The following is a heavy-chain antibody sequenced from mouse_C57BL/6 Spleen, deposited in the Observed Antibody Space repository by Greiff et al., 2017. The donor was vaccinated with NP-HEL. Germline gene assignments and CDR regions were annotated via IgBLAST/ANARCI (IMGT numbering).Heavy chain of an antibody. J-gene: IGHJ2*01. V-gene: IGHV14-4*01. CDR3: TTGLGDY. D-gene: IGHD3-3*01. CDR1: GFNIKDDY. Sequence: EVKLMESGAELVRPGASVKLSCTASGFNIKDDYMHWVKQRPEQGLEWIGWIDPENGDTEYASKFQGKATITADTSSNTAYLQLSSLTAEDTAVYYCTTGLGDYWGQGTTLTVSS. CDR2: IDPENGDT.